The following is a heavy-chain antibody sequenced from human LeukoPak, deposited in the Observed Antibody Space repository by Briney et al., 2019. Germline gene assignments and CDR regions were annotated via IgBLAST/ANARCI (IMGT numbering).Heavy chain of an antibody. CDR1: GGTFSSYA. D-gene: IGHD3-22*01. CDR2: IIPIFGTA. V-gene: IGHV1-69*05. CDR3: ASSSRGHYDSSGYQASSLGY. J-gene: IGHJ4*02. Sequence: GASVKVSCKASGGTFSSYAISWVRQAPGQGLEWMGGIIPIFGTANYAQKFQGRVTITTDESTSTAYMELSSLRSEDTAVYYCASSSRGHYDSSGYQASSLGYWGQGTLVTVSS.